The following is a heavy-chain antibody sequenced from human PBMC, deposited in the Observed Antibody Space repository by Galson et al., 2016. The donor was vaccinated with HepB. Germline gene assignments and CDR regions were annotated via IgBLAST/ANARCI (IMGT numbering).Heavy chain of an antibody. V-gene: IGHV3-23*01. CDR1: GFTFTSYA. CDR2: ISGRGGSI. J-gene: IGHJ4*02. D-gene: IGHD2-15*01. Sequence: SLRLSCAASGFTFTSYAMSWVRRAPGNGLEWVSSISGRGGSIHYADSVKGRFTISRDNSKNTLYLQMNSLRAEDTAVYYCAKDNGRSGNDYWGQGTPVTVAS. CDR3: AKDNGRSGNDY.